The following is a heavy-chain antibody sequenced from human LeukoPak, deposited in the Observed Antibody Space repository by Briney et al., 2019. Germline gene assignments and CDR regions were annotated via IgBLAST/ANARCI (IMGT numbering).Heavy chain of an antibody. D-gene: IGHD3-3*01. CDR1: GGSISSYY. Sequence: SETLPLTCTVSGGSISSYYWSWIRQPPGKGLEWIGYIYYSGSTNYNPSLKSRVTISVDTSKNQFSLKLSSVTAADTAVYYCARERTHYDFWSGYFDYWGQGTLVTVSS. CDR3: ARERTHYDFWSGYFDY. J-gene: IGHJ4*02. V-gene: IGHV4-59*01. CDR2: IYYSGST.